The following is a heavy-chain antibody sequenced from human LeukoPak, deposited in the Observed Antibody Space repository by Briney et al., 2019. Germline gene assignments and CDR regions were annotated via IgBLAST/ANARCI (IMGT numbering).Heavy chain of an antibody. CDR1: GYSISSGYY. V-gene: IGHV4-38-2*02. CDR2: IYHSGST. CDR3: ARGGSVDYFDY. J-gene: IGHJ4*02. D-gene: IGHD5-12*01. Sequence: SETLSLTCTVSGYSISSGYYWGWIRQPPGKGLEYIGSIYHSGSTYYNPSLKSRVTISADTSKNQFSLKLSSVTAAGTAVYYCARGGSVDYFDYWGQGTLVTVSS.